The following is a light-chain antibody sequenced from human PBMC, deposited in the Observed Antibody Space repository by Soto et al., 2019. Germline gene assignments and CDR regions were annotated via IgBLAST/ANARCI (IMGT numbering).Light chain of an antibody. J-gene: IGLJ2*01. CDR2: EGS. CDR3: CSYAGSSTYV. Sequence: QSALTQPASVSGSPGQSITISCTGTSSDVGSYNLVSWYQQHPGKAPKLMIYEGSRRPSGVSNRVSASKSGNTASLTISGLQAEDEADYYCCSYAGSSTYVFGGGTKVTVL. CDR1: SSDVGSYNL. V-gene: IGLV2-23*01.